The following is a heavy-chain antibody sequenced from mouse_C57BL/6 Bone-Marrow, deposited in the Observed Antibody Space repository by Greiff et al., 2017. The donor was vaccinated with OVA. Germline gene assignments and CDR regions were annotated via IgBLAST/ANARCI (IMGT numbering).Heavy chain of an antibody. J-gene: IGHJ1*03. D-gene: IGHD2-4*01. CDR1: GFTFSSYA. Sequence: EVQGVESGGGLVKPGGSLKLSCAASGFTFSSYAMSWVRQTPEKRLEWVATISAGGSYTYYPDNVKGRFTISRDNAKNNLYLQMSHLKSEDTAMYYCAKGGVFYYDYERYFDVWGTGTTVTVSS. CDR3: AKGGVFYYDYERYFDV. CDR2: ISAGGSYT. V-gene: IGHV5-4*01.